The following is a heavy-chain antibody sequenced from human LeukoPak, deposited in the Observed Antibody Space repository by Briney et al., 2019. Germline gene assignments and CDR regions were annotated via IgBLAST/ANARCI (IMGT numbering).Heavy chain of an antibody. D-gene: IGHD5-18*01. CDR2: ISYDGTDK. Sequence: GGSLRLSCAASGFIFSNYAMHWVRQAPGKGLEWVAAISYDGTDKFYSDSVKGRFTISTDNSKNTLYLQMNSLRAEDTAVYYCATTRAPLDTAMVILDYWGQGALVTVSS. CDR3: ATTRAPLDTAMVILDY. V-gene: IGHV3-30*04. CDR1: GFIFSNYA. J-gene: IGHJ4*02.